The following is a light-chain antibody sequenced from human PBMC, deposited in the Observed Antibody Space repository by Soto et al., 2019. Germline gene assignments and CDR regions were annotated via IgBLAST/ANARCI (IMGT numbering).Light chain of an antibody. CDR2: EVS. CDR1: SSDVGGYNY. J-gene: IGLJ1*01. V-gene: IGLV2-14*01. CDR3: CSFTSSNTHV. Sequence: QSVLPQAASVSESPGQSIPISCTGTSSDVGGYNYVSWYQQHPGKAPKLMIYEVSNRPSGVSNRFSGSKSGNTASLTISGLQAEDEADYYCCSFTSSNTHVFGTGTKVTV.